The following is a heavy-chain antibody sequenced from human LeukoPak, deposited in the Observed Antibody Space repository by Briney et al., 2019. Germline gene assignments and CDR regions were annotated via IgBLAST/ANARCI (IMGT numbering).Heavy chain of an antibody. CDR1: GFKFSDFW. Sequence: GGSLRLSCAASGFKFSDFWMTWVRQTPGKGLEWVANIKEDGSEEYHVDSVKGRFTISRDNTKSSLFLQMDSLRGDDTAVYYCVRDSRPGGAMGLYHNFDFWGQGTLVTVSS. D-gene: IGHD3-16*01. CDR3: VRDSRPGGAMGLYHNFDF. J-gene: IGHJ4*02. V-gene: IGHV3-7*01. CDR2: IKEDGSEE.